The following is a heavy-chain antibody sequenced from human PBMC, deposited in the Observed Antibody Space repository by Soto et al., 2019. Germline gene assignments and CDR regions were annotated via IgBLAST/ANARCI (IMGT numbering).Heavy chain of an antibody. Sequence: SETLSLTCIVSNFSISSGYYWGWIRQSPGKGLEWIATIYHTGHTYYNPSLKSRVTISVDTSENHFSLKLSSVTAADTAFYYCARVPAALTLPGSLEFDFWGQGTLVTVSS. CDR1: NFSISSGYY. J-gene: IGHJ4*02. V-gene: IGHV4-38-2*02. D-gene: IGHD1-20*01. CDR3: ARVPAALTLPGSLEFDF. CDR2: IYHTGHT.